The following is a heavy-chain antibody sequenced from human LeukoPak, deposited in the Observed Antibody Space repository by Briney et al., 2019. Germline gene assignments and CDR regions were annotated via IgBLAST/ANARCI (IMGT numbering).Heavy chain of an antibody. J-gene: IGHJ4*02. V-gene: IGHV3-30*18. CDR1: GFTFRSYG. CDR3: AKSSPILRYFDWLSGMDF. CDR2: ISFDGSDK. D-gene: IGHD3-9*01. Sequence: PGGSLRLSCAASGFTFRSYGMHWVRQAPGKGLERAAVISFDGSDKYFADSVKGRFTISRDNSKNTLYLQMNSLRAEDTAVYYCAKSSPILRYFDWLSGMDFWGPGTLVTVSS.